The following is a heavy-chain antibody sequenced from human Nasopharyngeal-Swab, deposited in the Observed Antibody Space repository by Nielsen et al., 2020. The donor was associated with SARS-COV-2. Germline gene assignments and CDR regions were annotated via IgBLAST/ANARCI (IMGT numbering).Heavy chain of an antibody. J-gene: IGHJ6*02. D-gene: IGHD3-10*01. CDR1: GFTFSSYN. Sequence: GGTLRLSCAASGFTFSSYNMNWVRQAPGKGLEWVAAISSSSSYIYYADSVKGRFTISRDNAKNSLYLQMNSLRAEDTAVYYCARDYGIGAYFYYGMDVCGQGTTVTVSS. V-gene: IGHV3-21*01. CDR3: ARDYGIGAYFYYGMDV. CDR2: ISSSSSYI.